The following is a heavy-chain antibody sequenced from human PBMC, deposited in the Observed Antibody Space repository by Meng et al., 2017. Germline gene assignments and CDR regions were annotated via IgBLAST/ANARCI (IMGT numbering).Heavy chain of an antibody. CDR2: INHSGST. CDR1: GVSFSGYY. Sequence: QVHPQQRGAGLLTPSETLYPTCAVYGVSFSGYYWSWIRQPPGKGLEWIGEINHSGSTNYNPSLKSRVTISVDTSKNQFSLKLSSVTAADTAVYYCARKFTMVRGIYNWFDPWGQGTLVTVSS. J-gene: IGHJ5*02. V-gene: IGHV4-34*01. D-gene: IGHD3-10*01. CDR3: ARKFTMVRGIYNWFDP.